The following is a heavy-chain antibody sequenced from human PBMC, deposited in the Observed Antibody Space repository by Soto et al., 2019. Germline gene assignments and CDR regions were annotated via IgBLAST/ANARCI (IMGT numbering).Heavy chain of an antibody. CDR1: GFTLSSYA. Sequence: EVQLLESGGGLVRPGGSMRLSCAASGFTLSSYAMSWVRQAQGKGLEWVSTISGSDGRTYSTDSVKGRFTISRDNSRNTAYLQMNSLRVEDTAVYYCANGVSQYTPLALFDYWGRGTLVTVSS. CDR3: ANGVSQYTPLALFDY. D-gene: IGHD5-18*01. CDR2: ISGSDGRT. J-gene: IGHJ4*02. V-gene: IGHV3-23*01.